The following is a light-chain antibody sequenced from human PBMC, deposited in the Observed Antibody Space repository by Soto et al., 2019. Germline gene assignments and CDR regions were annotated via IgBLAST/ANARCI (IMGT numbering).Light chain of an antibody. CDR3: QHHDHVQVT. CDR1: QNIDNY. V-gene: IGKV1-33*01. CDR2: DAS. Sequence: DIQMTQSPSSLSASVGDSVTITCQASQNIDNYLNWYQQKPGKAPNLLIYDASSLKTGVPSRFSGSGSGTDFTFTINSLQPEDFATYYCQHHDHVQVTFGQGTRLEI. J-gene: IGKJ5*01.